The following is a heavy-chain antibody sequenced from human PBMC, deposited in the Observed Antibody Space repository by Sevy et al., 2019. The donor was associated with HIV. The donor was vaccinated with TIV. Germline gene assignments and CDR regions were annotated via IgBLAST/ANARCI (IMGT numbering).Heavy chain of an antibody. CDR3: ARETRVSGNKGGVLY. CDR1: GYTFSNYA. V-gene: IGHV7-4-1*02. Sequence: ASVKVSCKASGYTFSNYAMNWVRQAPGQGLEWMGWINTNTGNPTYAQGFTAGRFAFSLDTSVSTAYLQISSLKAEDTGVYYCARETRVSGNKGGVLYWGQGTLVTVSS. D-gene: IGHD3-16*01. CDR2: INTNTGNP. J-gene: IGHJ4*02.